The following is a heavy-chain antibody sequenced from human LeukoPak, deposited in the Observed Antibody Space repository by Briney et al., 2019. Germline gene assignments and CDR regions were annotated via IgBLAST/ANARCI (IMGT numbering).Heavy chain of an antibody. CDR2: INHSGST. D-gene: IGHD3-9*01. J-gene: IGHJ4*02. V-gene: IGHV4-34*01. Sequence: GSLRLSCEASGFIFGCYWMSWVRQAPGKGLEWIGEINHSGSTNYNPSLKSRVTVSLDTSKKQFSLKLSSVTAPDTAVHYCARGRAYFDSGPGKLVTAS. CDR1: GFIFGCYW. CDR3: ARGRAYFD.